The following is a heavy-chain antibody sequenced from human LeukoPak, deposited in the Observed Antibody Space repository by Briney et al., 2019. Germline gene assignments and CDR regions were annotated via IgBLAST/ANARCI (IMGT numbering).Heavy chain of an antibody. J-gene: IGHJ6*03. CDR1: GFTFSSYA. V-gene: IGHV3-64*01. CDR3: ARGFRSGWYTLGYMDV. Sequence: QPGGSLRLSCAASGFTFSSYAMHWVRQAPGKGLEYVSAISSNGGSTYYANSVKGRFTISRDNSKNTLYLQMGSLRAEDMAVYYCARGFRSGWYTLGYMDVWGKGTTVTISS. D-gene: IGHD6-19*01. CDR2: ISSNGGST.